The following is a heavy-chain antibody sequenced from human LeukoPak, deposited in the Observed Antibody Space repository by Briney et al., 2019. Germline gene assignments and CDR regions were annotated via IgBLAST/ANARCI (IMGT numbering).Heavy chain of an antibody. D-gene: IGHD2-2*01. CDR1: GFTFSSYA. Sequence: GGSLRLSCAASGFTFSSYAMSWVRQAPGKGLEWVSAISGSGGSTYYADSVKGRFTISRDNSKNTLYLQMNSLRAEDTAVYYCARGSGVVVPAAMDYWGQGTLVTVSS. CDR2: ISGSGGST. V-gene: IGHV3-23*01. J-gene: IGHJ4*02. CDR3: ARGSGVVVPAAMDY.